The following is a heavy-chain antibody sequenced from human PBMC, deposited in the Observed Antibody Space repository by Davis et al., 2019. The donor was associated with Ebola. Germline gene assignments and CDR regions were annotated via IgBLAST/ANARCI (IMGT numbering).Heavy chain of an antibody. CDR1: GFTFSDYG. Sequence: GESLKISCAASGFTFSDYGMHWVRQAPGKGLEWAAFIWNDGAIITYRDSVKGRFTISKDTSKNTLYLQMDSMRAEETAIYYCAKDDLLSKMTAWGRGSLVTVAS. D-gene: IGHD2-21*02. J-gene: IGHJ1*01. CDR2: IWNDGAII. V-gene: IGHV3-30*02. CDR3: AKDDLLSKMTA.